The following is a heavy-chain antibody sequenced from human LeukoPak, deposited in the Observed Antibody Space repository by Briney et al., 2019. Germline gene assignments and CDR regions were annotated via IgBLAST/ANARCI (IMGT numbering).Heavy chain of an antibody. CDR3: ARAPTPNHYYGSGSYYSDY. Sequence: PGGSLRLSCAASGFTVSSNYMSWVRQAPGKGLEWVSVIYSGGSTYYADSVKGRFTISRDNSKNTLYLQMNSLRAEDTAVYYCARAPTPNHYYGSGSYYSDYRGQGTLVTVSS. CDR2: IYSGGST. V-gene: IGHV3-66*01. CDR1: GFTVSSNY. D-gene: IGHD3-10*01. J-gene: IGHJ4*02.